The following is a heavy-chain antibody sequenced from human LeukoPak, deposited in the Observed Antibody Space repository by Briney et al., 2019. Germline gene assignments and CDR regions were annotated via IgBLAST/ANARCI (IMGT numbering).Heavy chain of an antibody. CDR3: ARERGSSGGNTNGYFDY. Sequence: GESLKISFAASGFTFSNYAMSWVRQAPGKGLEWVSVISGSGGTTYSADSVKGRFTISRDNSKNTLYLQMNSLRAEDTAAYYCARERGSSGGNTNGYFDYWGQGALVTVSS. V-gene: IGHV3-23*01. CDR2: ISGSGGTT. J-gene: IGHJ4*02. D-gene: IGHD4-23*01. CDR1: GFTFSNYA.